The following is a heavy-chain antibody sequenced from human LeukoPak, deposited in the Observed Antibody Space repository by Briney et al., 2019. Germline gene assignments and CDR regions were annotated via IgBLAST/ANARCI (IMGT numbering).Heavy chain of an antibody. CDR3: ARDYYYDSSGFFHG. CDR2: ISSSSSYI. Sequence: PGGSLRLSCAASGFTFSSYTMNWVRQAPGKGLEWGSSISSSSSYIYYADTVQGRFTISRDNAKNSLSLQMNRLRAEETAVYYCARDYYYDSSGFFHGWGRGTPVTVSS. CDR1: GFTFSSYT. D-gene: IGHD3-22*01. J-gene: IGHJ4*02. V-gene: IGHV3-21*01.